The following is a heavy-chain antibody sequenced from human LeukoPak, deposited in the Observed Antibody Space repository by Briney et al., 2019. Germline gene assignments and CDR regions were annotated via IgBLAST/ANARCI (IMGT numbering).Heavy chain of an antibody. CDR2: IYPGDSNT. CDR1: GYSFTSYW. V-gene: IGHV5-51*01. J-gene: IGHJ4*02. D-gene: IGHD5-24*01. Sequence: GESLKISCQGSGYSFTSYWIGWVRQTPGKGLEWMGSIYPGDSNTKYNPSFQGQVIISADKSISTAYLQWSSLKPSDTAMYYCARRRRDGYIDYWGQGTLDTVSS. CDR3: ARRRRDGYIDY.